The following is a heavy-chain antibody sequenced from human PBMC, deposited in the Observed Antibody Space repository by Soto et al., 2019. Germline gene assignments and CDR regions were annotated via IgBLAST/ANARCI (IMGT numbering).Heavy chain of an antibody. CDR3: ARYRTKVPVAFDV. J-gene: IGHJ3*01. CDR2: MNPSVRNT. CDR1: GLPFPIDA. D-gene: IGHD3-16*02. V-gene: IGHV1-8*01. Sequence: QVQLVQSGPELKKPGPSVQVSCKASGLPFPIDATIWVRQPIGQGLEFMGGMNPSVRNTGYTQKFQGRATSTWNTPTNTAYMDLSGLRSEDTAVYYCARYRTKVPVAFDVWGQGTMVTVSS.